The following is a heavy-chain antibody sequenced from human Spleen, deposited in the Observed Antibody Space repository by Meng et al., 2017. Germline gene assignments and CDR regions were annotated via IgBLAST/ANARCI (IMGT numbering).Heavy chain of an antibody. D-gene: IGHD3-9*01. CDR1: GFTFSTYD. CDR3: ARVSYHYEIPSSDY. V-gene: IGHV3-48*03. J-gene: IGHJ4*02. CDR2: ISSGGSTI. Sequence: GGSLRLSCVDSGFTFSTYDMNWVRQAPGKGLEWVSYISSGGSTIYYADSVKGRFTISRDNARNSLYLQMNSLRAEDTAVYYCARVSYHYEIPSSDYWGQGALVTVSS.